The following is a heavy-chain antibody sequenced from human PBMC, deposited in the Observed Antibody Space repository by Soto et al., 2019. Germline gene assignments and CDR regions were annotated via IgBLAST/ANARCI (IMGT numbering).Heavy chain of an antibody. D-gene: IGHD2-15*01. J-gene: IGHJ6*02. CDR3: AKDWGIVVVVDAYCGMDV. V-gene: IGHV3-23*01. CDR2: ISGSGGST. Sequence: GGSLRLSCAASGFTFSSYAMSWVRQAPGKGLEWVSAISGSGGSTYYADSVKGRFTISRDNSKNTLYLQMNSLRAEDTAVYYCAKDWGIVVVVDAYCGMDVWGQGTTVTVSS. CDR1: GFTFSSYA.